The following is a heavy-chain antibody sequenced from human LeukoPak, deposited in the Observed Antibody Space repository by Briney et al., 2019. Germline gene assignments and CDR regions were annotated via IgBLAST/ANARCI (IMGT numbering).Heavy chain of an antibody. J-gene: IGHJ4*01. CDR2: IYYNGSA. D-gene: IGHD3-10*01. Sequence: SETLSLTCLVSGGLLTNYFWSWLRQSPGRGLQWLGYIYYNGSATYNPSLKSRLTIPVDTSKTQFSLRLASVTAADTAVYYCARTYGSGSYWSYYFDSWGHGALVTVSS. V-gene: IGHV4-59*01. CDR1: GGLLTNYF. CDR3: ARTYGSGSYWSYYFDS.